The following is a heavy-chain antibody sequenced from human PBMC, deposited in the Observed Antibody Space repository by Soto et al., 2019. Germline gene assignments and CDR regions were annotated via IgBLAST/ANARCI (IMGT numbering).Heavy chain of an antibody. J-gene: IGHJ3*01. Sequence: SETLSLTCAVYGGSFSGYYWGWIRQPPGKGLEWIGEINHSGSTNYNPSLKSRVTIPVDTSKNQFSLKLSSVTAADTAVYYCARRSYYYGSGSPPRVWGQGTMVTVSS. CDR1: GGSFSGYY. D-gene: IGHD3-10*01. CDR3: ARRSYYYGSGSPPRV. V-gene: IGHV4-34*01. CDR2: INHSGST.